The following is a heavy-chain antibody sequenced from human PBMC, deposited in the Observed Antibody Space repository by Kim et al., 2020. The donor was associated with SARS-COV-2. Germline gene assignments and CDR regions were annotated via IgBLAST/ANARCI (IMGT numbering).Heavy chain of an antibody. J-gene: IGHJ2*01. CDR3: ARVTPPRYCTNGVCYTEWYFDL. CDR1: GYTFTGYY. D-gene: IGHD2-8*01. V-gene: IGHV1-2*02. CDR2: INPNSGGT. Sequence: ASVKVSCKASGYTFTGYYMHWVRQAPGQGLEWMGWINPNSGGTNYAQKFQGRVTMTRDTSISTAYMELSRLRSDDTAVYYCARVTPPRYCTNGVCYTEWYFDLWGRGTLVTVSS.